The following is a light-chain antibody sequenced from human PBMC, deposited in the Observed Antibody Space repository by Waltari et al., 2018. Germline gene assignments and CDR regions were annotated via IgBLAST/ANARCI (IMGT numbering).Light chain of an antibody. CDR2: GNS. V-gene: IGLV1-40*01. Sequence: QSVLTQPPSVSAAPGQRVTISCSGGSSNIGNNYVSWYRQFPGTAPKLLIYGNSNRPSGVPDRFSGSKSGTSASLAITGLQAEDEADYYCQSYDSSPQVVFGGGTKLTVL. CDR3: QSYDSSPQVV. CDR1: SSNIGNNY. J-gene: IGLJ2*01.